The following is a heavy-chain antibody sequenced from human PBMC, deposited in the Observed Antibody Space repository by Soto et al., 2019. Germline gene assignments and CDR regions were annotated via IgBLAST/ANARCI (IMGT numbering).Heavy chain of an antibody. CDR3: ARAIRGYGAYGGY. Sequence: PGGSLRLSCAASGFTFSDYYMSWIRQTPGKGLEWVSYITQSGHATQYADSVRGRFTISRDNNKNSLYLQMNSLRAEDTGVYYCARAIRGYGAYGGYLGQGALVTVSS. CDR2: ITQSGHAT. J-gene: IGHJ4*02. D-gene: IGHD5-12*01. CDR1: GFTFSDYY. V-gene: IGHV3-11*04.